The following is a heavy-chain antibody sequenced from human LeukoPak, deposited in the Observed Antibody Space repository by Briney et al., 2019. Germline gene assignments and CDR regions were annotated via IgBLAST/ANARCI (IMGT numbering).Heavy chain of an antibody. D-gene: IGHD2-2*01. CDR2: IKQDGSEK. J-gene: IGHJ4*02. CDR3: ARDFDVVVPAAILGVNYFDY. Sequence: PGGSLRLSCAASGFTFSSYWMSWVRQAPGKGLEWVANIKQDGSEKYYVDSVKGRFTISRDNAKNSLYLQMNSLRAEDTAVYYCARDFDVVVPAAILGVNYFDYWGQGTLVTVSS. CDR1: GFTFSSYW. V-gene: IGHV3-7*01.